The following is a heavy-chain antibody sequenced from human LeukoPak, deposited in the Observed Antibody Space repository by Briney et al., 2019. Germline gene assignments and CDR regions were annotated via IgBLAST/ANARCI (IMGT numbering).Heavy chain of an antibody. CDR3: ARCITMVRGVCDY. CDR2: ISSNGGST. CDR1: GFTFSSYA. Sequence: PRGSLRLSCAASGFTFSSYAMHWVRQAPGKGLEYVSAISSNGGSTYYANSVKGRFTISRDNSKNTLYLQMGSLRAEDMAVYYCARCITMVRGVCDYWGQGTLVTVSS. J-gene: IGHJ4*02. V-gene: IGHV3-64*01. D-gene: IGHD3-10*01.